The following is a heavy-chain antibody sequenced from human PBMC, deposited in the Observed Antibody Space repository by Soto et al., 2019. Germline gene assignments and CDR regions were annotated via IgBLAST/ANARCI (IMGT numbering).Heavy chain of an antibody. Sequence: QVQLVESGGGLVKPGGSLRLSCAASGFTFSDYYMSWIRQAPGKGLEWVSYISSSGSTIYYTDSVKGRFTISRDNAKNSLYLQMNSLRAEDTAVYYWASSERLRWAGPLPSDYWGQGTLVTVSS. CDR1: GFTFSDYY. J-gene: IGHJ4*02. D-gene: IGHD5-12*01. CDR2: ISSSGSTI. V-gene: IGHV3-11*01. CDR3: ASSERLRWAGPLPSDY.